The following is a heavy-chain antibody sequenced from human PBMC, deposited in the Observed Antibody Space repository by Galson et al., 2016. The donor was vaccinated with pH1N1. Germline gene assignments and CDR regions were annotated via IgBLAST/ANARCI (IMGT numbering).Heavy chain of an antibody. CDR3: ARDAGSYYGYFDY. CDR1: GYTFSSFY. Sequence: SVKVSCKASGYTFSSFYMHWVRQAPGQGHEWMGIIDPSGVTTIYAQKFQGRVTLTRDTSTRTVYMELTSLRSEDTAVYYCARDAGSYYGYFDYWGQGTLVTFSS. J-gene: IGHJ4*02. D-gene: IGHD3-10*01. CDR2: IDPSGVTT. V-gene: IGHV1-46*01.